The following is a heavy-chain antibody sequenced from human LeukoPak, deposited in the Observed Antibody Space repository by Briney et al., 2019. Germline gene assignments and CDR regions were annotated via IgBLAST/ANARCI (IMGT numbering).Heavy chain of an antibody. CDR2: IWHDGSNI. Sequence: PGRSLKLSCAASGFTFRSYGMHWVRQAPGKELEWVAVIWHDGSNINYGDSVKGRFTISRDNSKNMLFLQMNSLRAEDTALYYCVRDNPSGYNSGWPLGHWGQGTLVTVSS. CDR1: GFTFRSYG. CDR3: VRDNPSGYNSGWPLGH. D-gene: IGHD6-19*01. J-gene: IGHJ4*02. V-gene: IGHV3-33*01.